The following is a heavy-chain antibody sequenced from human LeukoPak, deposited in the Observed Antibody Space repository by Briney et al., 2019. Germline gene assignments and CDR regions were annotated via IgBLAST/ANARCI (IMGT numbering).Heavy chain of an antibody. CDR1: GFMFSSYW. V-gene: IGHV3-74*01. CDR2: IKTDGSST. Sequence: GGSLRLSCAASGFMFSSYWMHWVRQVPGKGLAWVSRIKTDGSSTHYADSVKGRFTISRDNAKNTLFLQMNSLRDEDTAVYYCAGEGETWGILIWGQGTMVTVSS. D-gene: IGHD7-27*01. J-gene: IGHJ3*02. CDR3: AGEGETWGILI.